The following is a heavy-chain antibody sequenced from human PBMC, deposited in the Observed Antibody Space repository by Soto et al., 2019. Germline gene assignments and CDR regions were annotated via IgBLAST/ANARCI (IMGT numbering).Heavy chain of an antibody. V-gene: IGHV3-48*01. J-gene: IGHJ4*02. CDR1: GFTFSTYS. Sequence: PAESLRPSYEPSGFTFSTYSMNWVRQAPGKGLEWVSYISSSSSTIFYTDSVKGRFTVSRDNAKNSLYLQMNSLRVEDTALYYCASTQFLIVIARGNYWGQGT. CDR3: ASTQFLIVIARGNY. D-gene: IGHD3-9*01. CDR2: ISSSSSTI.